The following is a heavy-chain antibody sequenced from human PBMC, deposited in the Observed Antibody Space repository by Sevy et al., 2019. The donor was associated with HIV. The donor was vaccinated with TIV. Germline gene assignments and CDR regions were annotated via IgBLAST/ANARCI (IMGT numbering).Heavy chain of an antibody. CDR3: ITDPAYRGYDEEVINYYFYGMDV. Sequence: GGSLRLSCTASGFTFSSAWMSWVRQAPGKGLEWVGRIKSEFDGGAIDYAAPVKGRFSISREDSKKTVYLRMNSLKTEDTAVYYCITDPAYRGYDEEVINYYFYGMDVWGQGTTVTVSS. CDR1: GFTFSSAW. J-gene: IGHJ6*02. D-gene: IGHD5-12*01. CDR2: IKSEFDGGAI. V-gene: IGHV3-15*01.